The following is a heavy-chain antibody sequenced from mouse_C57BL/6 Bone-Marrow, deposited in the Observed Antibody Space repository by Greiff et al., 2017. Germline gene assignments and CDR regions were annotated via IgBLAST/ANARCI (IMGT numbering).Heavy chain of an antibody. V-gene: IGHV5-6*02. CDR2: ISSGGSYT. J-gene: IGHJ2*01. Sequence: EVKLVESGGDLVKPGGSLKLSCAASGFTFSSYGMSWVRQTPDKRLAWVATISSGGSYTYYPDSVKGRFTIARDNAKNTLCLQMSSLQSEDTAKYYCARSYYFDYWGQGTALTVSS. CDR3: ARSYYFDY. CDR1: GFTFSSYG.